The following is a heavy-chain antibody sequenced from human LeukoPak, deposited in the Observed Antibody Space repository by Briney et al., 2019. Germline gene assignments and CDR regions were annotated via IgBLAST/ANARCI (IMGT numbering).Heavy chain of an antibody. V-gene: IGHV1-18*01. D-gene: IGHD6-6*01. CDR1: GYTFTNYG. J-gene: IGHJ4*02. Sequence: ASVKVSRKASGYTFTNYGITWVRQAPGQGLEGMGWFSAYTGNTNYPQKIQGRLTMTTDTSTSTAFMELRSLRSDDTAVYYCARDSPQSSSDYWGQGTLVTDSS. CDR3: ARDSPQSSSDY. CDR2: FSAYTGNT.